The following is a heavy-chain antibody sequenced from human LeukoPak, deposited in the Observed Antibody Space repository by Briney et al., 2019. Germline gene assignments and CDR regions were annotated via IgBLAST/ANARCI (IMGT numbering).Heavy chain of an antibody. CDR1: GFTFSRYW. CDR2: IKYDGNEE. CDR3: KSGGATPGSFDY. J-gene: IGHJ4*02. V-gene: IGHV3-7*01. Sequence: GGSLRLSCAASGFTFSRYWMSWMRQAPGKGLEWVANIKYDGNEEYYVDSVKGRFTISRDNAKNSLYLQLNSLRVEDTAVYYCKSGGATPGSFDYWGQGTLVTVSP. D-gene: IGHD1-1*01.